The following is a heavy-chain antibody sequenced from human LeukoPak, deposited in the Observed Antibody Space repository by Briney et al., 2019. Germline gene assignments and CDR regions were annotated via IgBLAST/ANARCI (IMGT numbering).Heavy chain of an antibody. CDR1: GFTFSSYS. CDR3: ARAGRYCSGGSCHHDAFDI. CDR2: ISSSSSYI. V-gene: IGHV3-21*01. J-gene: IGHJ3*02. D-gene: IGHD2-15*01. Sequence: GGSLRLSCAASGFTFSSYSMNWVRQAPGKGLEWVSSISSSSSYIYYADSVKGRFTISRDNAKNSLYLQMNSLRAEDTAVYYCARAGRYCSGGSCHHDAFDIWGQGTMVTVSS.